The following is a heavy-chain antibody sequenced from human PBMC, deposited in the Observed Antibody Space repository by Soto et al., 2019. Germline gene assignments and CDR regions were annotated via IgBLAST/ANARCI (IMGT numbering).Heavy chain of an antibody. Sequence: PSETLSLTCNVSGGSISFYYWSFIRQPPGKGLEWIGYIYYSGSTSYSPSLKSRLTISLDTSKNQFSMKLTSVTTADTAVYYCAAGIAVAGVYDYWSPGTLVTVS. V-gene: IGHV4-59*03. CDR2: IYYSGST. D-gene: IGHD6-19*01. J-gene: IGHJ4*02. CDR3: AAGIAVAGVYDY. CDR1: GGSISFYY.